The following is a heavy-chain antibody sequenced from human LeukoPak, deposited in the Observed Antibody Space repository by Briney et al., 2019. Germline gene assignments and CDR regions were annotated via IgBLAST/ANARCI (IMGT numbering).Heavy chain of an antibody. CDR1: GGSINNYY. CDR3: ARESYASSYVFDF. CDR2: IYYSGST. J-gene: IGHJ4*02. V-gene: IGHV4-59*12. Sequence: SETLSLTCTVSGGSINNYYWSWIRQPPGKGLEWIGYIYYSGSTNYSPSLKSRVTISVDTSKNQFSLKLSSVTAADTAMYYCARESYASSYVFDFWGQGTLVTVSS. D-gene: IGHD6-6*01.